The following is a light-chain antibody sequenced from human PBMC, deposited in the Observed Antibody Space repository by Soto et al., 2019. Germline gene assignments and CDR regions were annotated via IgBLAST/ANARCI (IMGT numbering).Light chain of an antibody. J-gene: IGLJ2*01. CDR3: SSYTTTSTVL. CDR2: DVS. CDR1: SNDVGAYNY. V-gene: IGLV2-14*01. Sequence: QSVLTQPASVSGSPGQSIAIYCIGTSNDVGAYNYVSWYQQHPGKAPKLLIYDVSGRPSGVSDRFSGSKSGNSASLTISGLQAEDEAAHYCSSYTTTSTVLFGGGTKVTVL.